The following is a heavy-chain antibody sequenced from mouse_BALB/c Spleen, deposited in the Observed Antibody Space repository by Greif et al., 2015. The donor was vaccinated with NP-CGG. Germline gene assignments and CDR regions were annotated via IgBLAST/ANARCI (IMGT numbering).Heavy chain of an antibody. J-gene: IGHJ3*01. CDR1: GYTFTSYW. Sequence: VQLVESGAELAKPGASVKMSCKASGYTFTSYWMHWVKQRPGQGLEWIGYINPSTGYTEYNQKFKDKATLTADKSSRTAYMQLSSLTSEDSAVYYCARREYGNPFAYWGQGTLVTVSA. V-gene: IGHV1-7*01. CDR2: INPSTGYT. D-gene: IGHD2-10*02. CDR3: ARREYGNPFAY.